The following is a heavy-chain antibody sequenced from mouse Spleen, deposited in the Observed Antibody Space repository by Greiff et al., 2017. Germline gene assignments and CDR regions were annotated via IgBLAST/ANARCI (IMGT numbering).Heavy chain of an antibody. Sequence: VQLQQSGPGMVKPSQSLSLTCTVTGYSITSGYDWHWIRHFPGNKLEWMGYISYSGSTNYNPSLKSRISITHDTSKNHFFLKLNSVTTEDTATYYCALRRTWFAYWGQGTLVTVSA. CDR2: ISYSGST. V-gene: IGHV3-1*01. CDR3: ALRRTWFAY. CDR1: GYSITSGYD. J-gene: IGHJ3*01.